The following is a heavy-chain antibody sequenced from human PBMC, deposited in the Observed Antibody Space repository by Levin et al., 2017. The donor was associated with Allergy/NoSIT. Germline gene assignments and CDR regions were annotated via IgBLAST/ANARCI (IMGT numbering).Heavy chain of an antibody. J-gene: IGHJ3*02. CDR3: AKGLYRGSPYRAFDM. D-gene: IGHD1-26*01. CDR1: GFTFSSYT. Sequence: QAGGSLRLSCAASGFTFSSYTMTWVRQAPGKGLEWVSTLRYSGDTTHYADSVKGRFTISRDDSKDTLFLQMNSLRAEDTAVYYCAKGLYRGSPYRAFDMWGQGTMVTVSS. CDR2: LRYSGDTT. V-gene: IGHV3-23*01.